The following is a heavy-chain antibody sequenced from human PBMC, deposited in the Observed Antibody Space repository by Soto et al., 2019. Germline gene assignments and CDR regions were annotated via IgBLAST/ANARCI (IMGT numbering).Heavy chain of an antibody. Sequence: QVQLVQSGAEVKKPGASVKVSCKASGYTFTSYAMHWVRQAPGQRLEWMGWINAGNGNTKYSQKFQGRVTITRDTSASTAYMELSSLRSEDTAVYYCARAQGYNWNYVSNAFDIWGQGTMVTVSS. CDR3: ARAQGYNWNYVSNAFDI. CDR1: GYTFTSYA. J-gene: IGHJ3*02. CDR2: INAGNGNT. V-gene: IGHV1-3*01. D-gene: IGHD1-7*01.